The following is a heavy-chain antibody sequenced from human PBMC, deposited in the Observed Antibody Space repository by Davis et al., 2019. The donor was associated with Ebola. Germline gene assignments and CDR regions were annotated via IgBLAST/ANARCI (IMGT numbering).Heavy chain of an antibody. Sequence: PGGSLRLSCGASGFTFSNYWMTWVRQAPGKGLEWVANIKQDGSDKYYVDSVKGRFTISRDNGKKSLYLQMKSLRAEDTAVYYCAREDNIRTTVSDQYYYGMDVWGQGTTVTVFS. V-gene: IGHV3-7*01. CDR1: GFTFSNYW. CDR3: AREDNIRTTVSDQYYYGMDV. D-gene: IGHD4-11*01. J-gene: IGHJ6*02. CDR2: IKQDGSDK.